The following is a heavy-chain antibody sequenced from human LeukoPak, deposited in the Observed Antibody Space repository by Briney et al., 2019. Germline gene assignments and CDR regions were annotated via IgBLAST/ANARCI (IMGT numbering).Heavy chain of an antibody. D-gene: IGHD1-26*01. Sequence: ASVKVSCKASGYTFTGYYMHWVRQAPGQGLEWMGWINPNSGDTNYAQKFQGRVTLTRDTSISTAYMELSRLRSDDTALYYCARDGNFDYWGQGTLVTVSS. J-gene: IGHJ4*02. CDR1: GYTFTGYY. CDR3: ARDGNFDY. V-gene: IGHV1-2*02. CDR2: INPNSGDT.